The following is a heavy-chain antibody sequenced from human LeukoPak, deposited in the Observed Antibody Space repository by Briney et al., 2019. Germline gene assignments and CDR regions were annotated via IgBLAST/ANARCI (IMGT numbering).Heavy chain of an antibody. Sequence: PSETLSLTCTVSGGSISSYYWSWIRQPPGKGLEWMGYIYYSGSTNYNPSLQSRVTISVDTSKNQFSLKLSSVTAADTAVYYCARATYSSGWGTSDYWGQGTLVTVSS. V-gene: IGHV4-59*01. CDR3: ARATYSSGWGTSDY. CDR2: IYYSGST. D-gene: IGHD6-19*01. CDR1: GGSISSYY. J-gene: IGHJ4*02.